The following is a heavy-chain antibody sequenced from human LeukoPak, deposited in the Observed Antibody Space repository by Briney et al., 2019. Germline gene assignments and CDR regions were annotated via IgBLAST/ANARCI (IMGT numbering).Heavy chain of an antibody. D-gene: IGHD6-19*01. CDR1: GFTFSSYG. CDR3: AKGRYSSGWYPGVQDY. J-gene: IGHJ4*02. CDR2: IRYDGSNK. V-gene: IGHV3-30*02. Sequence: GGSLRLSCAASGFTFSSYGMHWVRQAPGKGLEWVAFIRYDGSNKYYADSVKGRFTISRDTSKNTLSLQMNSLRAEDTALYYCAKGRYSSGWYPGVQDYWGQGTLVTVSS.